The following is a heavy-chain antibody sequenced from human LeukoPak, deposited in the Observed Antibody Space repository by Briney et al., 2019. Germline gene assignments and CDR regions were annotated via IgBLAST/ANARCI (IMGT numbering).Heavy chain of an antibody. CDR1: GYTFTSYG. V-gene: IGHV1-2*02. Sequence: ASVKVSCKASGYTFTSYGISWVRQAPGQGLEWMGWIIPNTGGTNYAQKFQGRVTMTRDTSISTAYMELTNLGSDDTAVYFCARSLIIPTAVTNWLDPWGPGTLVTVSS. CDR3: ARSLIIPTAVTNWLDP. D-gene: IGHD6-13*01. J-gene: IGHJ5*02. CDR2: IIPNTGGT.